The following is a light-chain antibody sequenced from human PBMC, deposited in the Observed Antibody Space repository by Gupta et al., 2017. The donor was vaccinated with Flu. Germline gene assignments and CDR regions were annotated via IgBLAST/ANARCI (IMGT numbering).Light chain of an antibody. CDR1: SSDVGGYDD. CDR3: SAYITTTLDVA. CDR2: DVT. J-gene: IGLJ2*01. V-gene: IGLV2-14*03. Sequence: QSALTQPASVSGSPGQSITISCTGISSDVGGYDDVSWYQQHPGKAPKLMIYDVTNRPSGVSNRFSGSKSGNTASLTTSGLQAEDEADYYCSAYITTTLDVAFGGGTKLTVL.